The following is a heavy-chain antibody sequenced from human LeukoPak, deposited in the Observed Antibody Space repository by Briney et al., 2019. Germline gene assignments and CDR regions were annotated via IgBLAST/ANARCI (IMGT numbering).Heavy chain of an antibody. Sequence: VASVKVSCKVSGYSLSDLSIHWVRHVAAKGLEWMGGFEPEGGAHGETIFAQKFEDRLTLTEDTSADTAYMELVRLTSEDTAVYYCATDRLEIYALHIWGQGTAVTVSS. J-gene: IGHJ3*02. V-gene: IGHV1-24*01. CDR1: GYSLSDLS. D-gene: IGHD1-1*01. CDR3: ATDRLEIYALHI. CDR2: FEPEGGAHGET.